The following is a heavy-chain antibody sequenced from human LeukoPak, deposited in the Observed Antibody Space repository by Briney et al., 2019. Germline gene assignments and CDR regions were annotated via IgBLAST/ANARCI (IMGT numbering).Heavy chain of an antibody. Sequence: PSETLSLTCTVSGGSISYYYWTWIRQSPGKGLEWVGHIYYTGRTYYNPSLERRVTISLHTSRIQFSLIMTSVTAADTAMYYCARGGTYNDILSFDPWGQGTLVSVSS. V-gene: IGHV4-59*01. CDR3: ARGGTYNDILSFDP. D-gene: IGHD3-9*01. CDR2: IYYTGRT. J-gene: IGHJ5*02. CDR1: GGSISYYY.